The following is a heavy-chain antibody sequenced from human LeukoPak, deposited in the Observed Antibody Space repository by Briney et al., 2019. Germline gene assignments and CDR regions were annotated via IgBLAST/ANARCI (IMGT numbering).Heavy chain of an antibody. CDR3: ARDCSGSSCYWIH. J-gene: IGHJ4*02. V-gene: IGHV1-18*01. CDR2: ISAYNGNT. Sequence: EASAKVSCKASGYTFSSYGISWVRQAPGQGLEWLGYISAYNGNTNYAQKVQGRITMTTDTSTSTAYMEMRSLRSDDTAVYYCARDCSGSSCYWIHWGQGTLVTVSS. CDR1: GYTFSSYG. D-gene: IGHD2-15*01.